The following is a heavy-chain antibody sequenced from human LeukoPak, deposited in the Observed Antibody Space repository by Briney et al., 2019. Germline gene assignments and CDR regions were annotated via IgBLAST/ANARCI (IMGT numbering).Heavy chain of an antibody. CDR2: INHIGST. CDR3: ARGLPYYDFWSGYYTGGGMDV. J-gene: IGHJ6*02. Sequence: SETLSLTCAVYGGSFSGYYWSWIRQPPGKGLEWIGEINHIGSTNYNPSLKSRVTISVDTSKNQFSLKLSSVTAADTAVYYCARGLPYYDFWSGYYTGGGMDVWGQGTTVTVSS. CDR1: GGSFSGYY. V-gene: IGHV4-34*01. D-gene: IGHD3-3*01.